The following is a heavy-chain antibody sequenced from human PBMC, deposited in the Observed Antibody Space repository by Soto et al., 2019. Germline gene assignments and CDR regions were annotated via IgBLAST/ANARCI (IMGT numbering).Heavy chain of an antibody. J-gene: IGHJ5*02. CDR1: GGSISSGDYY. CDR3: ARSLHHHLITMVRGESFPFDP. D-gene: IGHD3-10*01. Sequence: PSETLSLTCTVSGGSISSGDYYWSWIRQHPGKGLEWIGYIYYSGSTYYNPSLKSRVTISVDTSKNQFSLKLSSVTAADTAVYYCARSLHHHLITMVRGESFPFDPWGQGTLVTVSS. V-gene: IGHV4-31*03. CDR2: IYYSGST.